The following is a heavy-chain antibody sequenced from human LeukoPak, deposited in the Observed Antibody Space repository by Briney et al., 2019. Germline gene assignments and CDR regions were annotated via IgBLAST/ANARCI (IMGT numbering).Heavy chain of an antibody. CDR3: ARSSYSGYDYDY. D-gene: IGHD5-12*01. CDR2: IYSGGST. V-gene: IGHV3-53*01. J-gene: IGHJ4*02. CDR1: GFTVSSNY. Sequence: GGSLRLSCAASGFTVSSNYMSWVRQAPGKGLEWVSVIYSGGSTYYADSVKGRFTISRDNSKNTLYLQMNSLRAEDTAVYYCARSSYSGYDYDYWGQGTLVTVSS.